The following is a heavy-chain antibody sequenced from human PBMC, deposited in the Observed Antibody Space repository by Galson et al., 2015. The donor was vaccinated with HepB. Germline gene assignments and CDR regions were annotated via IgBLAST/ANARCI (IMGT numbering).Heavy chain of an antibody. CDR3: AKGRGYCSSTSCYLDY. V-gene: IGHV3-30*18. CDR1: GFTFSSYG. Sequence: SLRLSCAASGFTFSSYGMHWVRQAPGKGLEWVAVISYDGSNKYYADSVKGRFTISRDNSKNTLYLQMNSLRAEDTAVYYCAKGRGYCSSTSCYLDYWGQGTLVTVSS. J-gene: IGHJ4*02. D-gene: IGHD2-2*01. CDR2: ISYDGSNK.